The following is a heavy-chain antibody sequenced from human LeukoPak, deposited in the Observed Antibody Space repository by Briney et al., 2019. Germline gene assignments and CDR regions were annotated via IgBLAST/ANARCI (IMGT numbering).Heavy chain of an antibody. CDR2: ISSSSSYI. Sequence: PGGSLRLSCAASGFTFSSYSMNWVRQAPGKGLKWVSSISSSSSYIYYADSVKGRFTISRDNAKHSLYLQMNSLRAEDTAVYYCARVKWGCSGGSCYPLYYFDYWGQGTLVTVSS. CDR3: ARVKWGCSGGSCYPLYYFDY. J-gene: IGHJ4*02. D-gene: IGHD2-15*01. V-gene: IGHV3-21*01. CDR1: GFTFSSYS.